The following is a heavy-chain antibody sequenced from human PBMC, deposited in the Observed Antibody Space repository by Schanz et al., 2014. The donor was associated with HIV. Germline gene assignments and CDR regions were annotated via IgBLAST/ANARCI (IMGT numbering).Heavy chain of an antibody. V-gene: IGHV1-8*01. D-gene: IGHD5-12*01. CDR1: RDTFTNSE. Sequence: QVQLVQSGAEVMEPGASVKISCRASRDTFTNSEINWVRQATGQGLEWMGWMNPNSGNTGFAQKFQGRVTMTRNTSINTAYMEASGLKSEDTAVYYCARKMSISNQWLRALYSNYGMDVWGQGTTVTVSS. CDR3: ARKMSISNQWLRALYSNYGMDV. J-gene: IGHJ6*02. CDR2: MNPNSGNT.